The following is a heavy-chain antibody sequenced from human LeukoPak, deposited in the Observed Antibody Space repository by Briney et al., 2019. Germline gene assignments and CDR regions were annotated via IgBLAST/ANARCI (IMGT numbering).Heavy chain of an antibody. V-gene: IGHV4-4*07. Sequence: SETLSLTCTVSGGSISSYYWSWIRQPAGKGLEWIGRIYTSGSTNYNPSLKSRVTMSVDTSKNQFSLKLSSVTTADTAVYYCARLGFLEWFGRHDAFDIWGQGTMVTVSS. CDR3: ARLGFLEWFGRHDAFDI. D-gene: IGHD3-3*01. CDR1: GGSISSYY. J-gene: IGHJ3*02. CDR2: IYTSGST.